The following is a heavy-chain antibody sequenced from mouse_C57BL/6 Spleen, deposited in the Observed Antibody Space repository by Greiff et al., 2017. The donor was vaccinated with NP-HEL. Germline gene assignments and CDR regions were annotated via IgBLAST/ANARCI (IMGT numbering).Heavy chain of an antibody. V-gene: IGHV5-17*01. Sequence: EVQLVESGGGLVKPGGSLKLSCAASGFTFSDYGMHWVRQAPEKGLEWVAYISSGSSTIYYADTVKGRFTISRDNAKNTLFLQMTSLRSEDTAMYYCASGCYYGSSFDYWGQGTTLTVSS. CDR1: GFTFSDYG. D-gene: IGHD1-1*01. CDR2: ISSGSSTI. J-gene: IGHJ2*01. CDR3: ASGCYYGSSFDY.